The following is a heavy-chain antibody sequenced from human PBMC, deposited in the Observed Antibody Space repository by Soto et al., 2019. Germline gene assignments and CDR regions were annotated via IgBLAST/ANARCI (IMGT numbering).Heavy chain of an antibody. CDR1: GFTFSSYG. D-gene: IGHD1-26*01. CDR3: ARESLEYSGSYYVYYYGMDV. CDR2: IWHDGSNK. V-gene: IGHV3-33*01. Sequence: GGSLRLSCAASGFTFSSYGMHWVRQAPGKGLEWLAVIWHDGSNKYYADSVKGRFTISRDNSKNTLYLQMNSLRAEDTAVYYCARESLEYSGSYYVYYYGMDVWGQGTTVTVSS. J-gene: IGHJ6*01.